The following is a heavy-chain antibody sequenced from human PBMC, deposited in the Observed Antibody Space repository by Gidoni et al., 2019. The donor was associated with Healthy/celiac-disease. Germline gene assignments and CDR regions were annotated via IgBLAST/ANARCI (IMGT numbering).Heavy chain of an antibody. CDR1: GLTFSSYS. J-gene: IGHJ6*02. Sequence: EVQLVESGGGLVKPGGSLRLFCAASGLTFSSYSMNWVRQAPGKGLEWVSSISSSSSYIYYADSVKGRFTISRDNANNSLYLQMNSLRAEDTAVYYCARAVTVVRGVKTYYYYGMDVWGQGTTVTVSS. D-gene: IGHD3-10*01. V-gene: IGHV3-21*01. CDR3: ARAVTVVRGVKTYYYYGMDV. CDR2: ISSSSSYI.